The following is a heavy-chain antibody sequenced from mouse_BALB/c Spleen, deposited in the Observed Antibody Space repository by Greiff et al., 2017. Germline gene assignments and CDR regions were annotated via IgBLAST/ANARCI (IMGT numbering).Heavy chain of an antibody. D-gene: IGHD1-1*01. CDR2: INPYNDGT. CDR3: ARGGIITTAPYWYFDV. J-gene: IGHJ1*01. V-gene: IGHV1-14*01. Sequence: VQLKESGPELVKPGASVKMSCKASGYTFTSYVMHWVKQKPGQGLEWIGYINPYNDGTKYNEKFKGKATLTSDKSSSTAYMELSSLTSEDSAVYYCARGGIITTAPYWYFDVWGAGTTVTVSS. CDR1: GYTFTSYV.